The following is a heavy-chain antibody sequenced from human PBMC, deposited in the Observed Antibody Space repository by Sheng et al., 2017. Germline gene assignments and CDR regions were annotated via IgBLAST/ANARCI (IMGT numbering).Heavy chain of an antibody. Sequence: ESGGGLVQPGGSLRLSCAASGFTFGDYYMSWIRRTPGKGLEWLSYISSGGNKIFYADSVKGRFTISRDNANNSLFLQMNSLRPEDTAVYSCARHREMWDYLDYWGQGALVTVSS. D-gene: IGHD1-26*01. CDR2: ISSGGNKI. CDR1: GFTFGDYY. J-gene: IGHJ4*02. V-gene: IGHV3-11*01. CDR3: ARHREMWDYLDY.